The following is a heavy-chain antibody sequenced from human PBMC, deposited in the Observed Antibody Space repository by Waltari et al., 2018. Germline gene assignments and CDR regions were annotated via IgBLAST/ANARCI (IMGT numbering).Heavy chain of an antibody. Sequence: EVQLVESGGGLVQPGGSLRLSCSASGFTFSSYEMNWVRQAPGKGLEWVSYSSSSGSTIYYADSVKGRFTISRDNAKNSLYLQMNSLRAEDTAVYYCARGDNYYDSSGCPFDYWGQGTLVTVSS. CDR3: ARGDNYYDSSGCPFDY. D-gene: IGHD3-22*01. CDR2: SSSSGSTI. CDR1: GFTFSSYE. V-gene: IGHV3-48*03. J-gene: IGHJ4*02.